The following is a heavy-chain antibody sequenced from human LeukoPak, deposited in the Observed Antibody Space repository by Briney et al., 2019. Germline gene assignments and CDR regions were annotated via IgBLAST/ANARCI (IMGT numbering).Heavy chain of an antibody. CDR1: GYTFTGYY. CDR2: INPNSGGT. J-gene: IGHJ4*02. Sequence: ASVKVSCKASGYTFTGYYMHWVRQAPGQGLEWMGWINPNSGGTNYAQKFQGRVTMTRDASISTAYMELSRLRSDDTAVYYCARSPAMDTDVDYWGQGTLVTVSS. V-gene: IGHV1-2*02. CDR3: ARSPAMDTDVDY. D-gene: IGHD5-18*01.